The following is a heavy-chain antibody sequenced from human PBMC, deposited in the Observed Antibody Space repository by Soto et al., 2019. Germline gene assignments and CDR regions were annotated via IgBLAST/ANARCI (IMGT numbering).Heavy chain of an antibody. D-gene: IGHD3-10*01. V-gene: IGHV3-23*01. J-gene: IGHJ4*02. CDR1: GFTFSSYA. CDR2: ISGNGGST. Sequence: PGGSLRLSCAASGFTFSSYAMSWVRQAPGKGLEWVSGISGNGGSTYYADSVKGRFTISRDNSKNTLYLQMNSLRAEDTAVYYCAEAITKRGYYFDYWGQGTLVTVSS. CDR3: AEAITKRGYYFDY.